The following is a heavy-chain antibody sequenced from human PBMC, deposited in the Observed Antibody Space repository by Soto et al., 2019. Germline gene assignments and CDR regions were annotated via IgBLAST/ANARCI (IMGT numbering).Heavy chain of an antibody. CDR1: GYTFSNYW. Sequence: GESLKISCKGSGYTFSNYWIAWVRQMPGKGLEWMGIMYPGDFDTKYSPSFQGQVTFSVDKSLSTAYLQWSSLKASDTAIYYCARRGGYYPYYNGMTVGAQGTTVT. CDR2: MYPGDFDT. J-gene: IGHJ6*02. V-gene: IGHV5-51*01. D-gene: IGHD3-16*01. CDR3: ARRGGYYPYYNGMTV.